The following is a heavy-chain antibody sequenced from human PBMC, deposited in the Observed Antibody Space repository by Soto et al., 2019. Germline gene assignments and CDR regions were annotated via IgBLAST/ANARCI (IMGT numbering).Heavy chain of an antibody. V-gene: IGHV3-9*01. J-gene: IGHJ6*02. D-gene: IGHD3-10*01. CDR2: FKWNSGDV. CDR1: GFTFGDYA. CDR3: AKDRSSGSPYYGMDF. Sequence: LRLSCAASGFTFGDYAMHWVRQVPGKGLEWVSGFKWNSGDVGYADSVKGRFTISRDNARNSLYLQMNSLRPEDTAVYYCAKDRSSGSPYYGMDFWGQGTMVTVSS.